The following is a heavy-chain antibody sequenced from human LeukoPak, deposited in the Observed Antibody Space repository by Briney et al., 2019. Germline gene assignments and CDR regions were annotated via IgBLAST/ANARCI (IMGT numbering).Heavy chain of an antibody. CDR2: INPNSGGT. CDR1: GYTFTGYY. D-gene: IGHD2-2*01. CDR3: ARGLGYCSSTSCYEIPRGI. J-gene: IGHJ3*02. V-gene: IGHV1-2*06. Sequence: ASVKVSCKASGYTFTGYYMHWVRQAPGQGLEWMGRINPNSGGTNYAQKFQGRVTMTRDTSISTAYMELSRLRSDDTAVYYCARGLGYCSSTSCYEIPRGIWGQGTMVTVSS.